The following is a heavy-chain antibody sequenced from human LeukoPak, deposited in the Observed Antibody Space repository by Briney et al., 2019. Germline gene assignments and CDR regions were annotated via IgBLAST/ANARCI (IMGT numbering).Heavy chain of an antibody. J-gene: IGHJ6*03. D-gene: IGHD2-15*01. V-gene: IGHV4-39*07. CDR2: IYYSGST. CDR3: AREHCSGGSCYSIYYYYYMDV. CDR1: GGSISSSSYY. Sequence: SETLSLTCTVSGGSISSSSYYWGWLRQPPGKGLEWFGSIYYSGSTYYNPSLKSRVTISVDTSKNQFSLKLSSVTAADTAVYYCAREHCSGGSCYSIYYYYYMDVWGKGTTVTVSS.